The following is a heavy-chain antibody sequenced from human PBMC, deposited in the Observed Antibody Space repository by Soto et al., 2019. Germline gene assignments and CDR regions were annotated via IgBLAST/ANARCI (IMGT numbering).Heavy chain of an antibody. D-gene: IGHD2-8*01. J-gene: IGHJ4*02. CDR1: GFIFGNHG. CDR2: INANAVDT. Sequence: LRLSFAASGFIFGNHGMTWVRQAPGRALEWVSTINANAVDTHYADSVKGRFTISRDNSKRTLSLQMNSLRAEDTAIYYCVSWVSAHFDFWGPGTEVTVSS. CDR3: VSWVSAHFDF. V-gene: IGHV3-23*01.